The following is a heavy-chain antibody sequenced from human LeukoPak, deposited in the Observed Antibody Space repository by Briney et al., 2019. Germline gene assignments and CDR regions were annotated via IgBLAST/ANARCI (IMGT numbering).Heavy chain of an antibody. CDR1: GFTFSRYD. CDR3: ARESAWGYSFDY. CDR2: IGSSGTTI. D-gene: IGHD3-16*01. V-gene: IGHV3-48*03. J-gene: IGHJ4*02. Sequence: PGGSLRLSCAASGFTFSRYDTNWVRQAPGKGLEWVSYIGSSGTTIYYTDSVKGRFTISRDNAKNSLYPQMNSLRAEDTAVYYCARESAWGYSFDYWGQGTLVTVSS.